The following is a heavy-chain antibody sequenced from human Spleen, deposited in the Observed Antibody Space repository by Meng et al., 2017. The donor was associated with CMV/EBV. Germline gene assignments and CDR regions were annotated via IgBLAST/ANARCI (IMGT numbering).Heavy chain of an antibody. V-gene: IGHV1-69*05. J-gene: IGHJ4*02. CDR2: IIPIFGTA. D-gene: IGHD2-15*01. Sequence: SVKVSCKASGGTFSSYAISWVRQAPGQGLEWMGGIIPIFGTANYAQKFQGRVTMTRDTSISTVYMELSRLTSDDTAVYYCARVYPVFRIGPNGYFDYWGQGTLVTVSS. CDR1: GGTFSSYA. CDR3: ARVYPVFRIGPNGYFDY.